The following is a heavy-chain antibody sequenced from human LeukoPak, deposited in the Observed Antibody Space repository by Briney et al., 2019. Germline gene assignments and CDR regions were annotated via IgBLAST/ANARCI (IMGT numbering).Heavy chain of an antibody. CDR2: ISIDGSKT. CDR3: IRSMSGRYGSFDY. D-gene: IGHD6-19*01. Sequence: GGSLRLSCAASEFTLSNYWMHWVRQAPGKGLVWVSRISIDGSKTNYADSVRGRFTISRDNAKNTVHLQMNSLRAEDTALYYCIRSMSGRYGSFDYWGQGSLVTVSS. CDR1: EFTLSNYW. V-gene: IGHV3-74*01. J-gene: IGHJ4*02.